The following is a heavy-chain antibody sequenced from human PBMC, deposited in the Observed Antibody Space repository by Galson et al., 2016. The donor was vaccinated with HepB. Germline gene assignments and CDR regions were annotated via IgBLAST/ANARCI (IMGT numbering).Heavy chain of an antibody. Sequence: QSGAEVKKPGESLRISCEVSGYTFTNYWIGWVRQMPGKGLEWMGVIFPDDSDTRYSPSFEGQVTLSADKSINTAYVQWSSLKATDTAVYCCARRASPINGDSHLALDYWGQGTLVIVSS. CDR1: GYTFTNYW. CDR3: ARRASPINGDSHLALDY. CDR2: IFPDDSDT. V-gene: IGHV5-51*01. J-gene: IGHJ4*02. D-gene: IGHD3-10*01.